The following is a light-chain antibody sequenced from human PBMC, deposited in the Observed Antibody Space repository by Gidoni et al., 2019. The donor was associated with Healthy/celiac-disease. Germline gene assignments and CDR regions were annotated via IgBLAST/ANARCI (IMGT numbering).Light chain of an antibody. CDR3: QQRSNRPT. V-gene: IGKV3-11*01. CDR2: DAS. J-gene: IGKJ4*01. Sequence: EIVLTQSPATLSLSPGERATLSCRASQSVSSYLAWYQQKPGQAPRLLIYDASNRATGIPARFSGSGSGPDFTLTINSLAPEDSAVYYCQQRSNRPTFGGGTKVEIK. CDR1: QSVSSY.